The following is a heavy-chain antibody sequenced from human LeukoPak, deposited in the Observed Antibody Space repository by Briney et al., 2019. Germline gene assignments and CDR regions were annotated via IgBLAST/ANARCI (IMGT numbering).Heavy chain of an antibody. J-gene: IGHJ6*03. CDR1: GFTFSSYA. CDR2: ISGSGGST. V-gene: IGHV3-23*01. Sequence: GGSLRLSCAASGFTFSSYAMSWVRRAPGKGLEWVSAISGSGGSTYYADSVKGRFTISRDNSKNTLYLQMNSLRAEDTAVYYCAKENGYSYGNYYYYYYMDVWGKGTTVTVSS. D-gene: IGHD5-18*01. CDR3: AKENGYSYGNYYYYYYMDV.